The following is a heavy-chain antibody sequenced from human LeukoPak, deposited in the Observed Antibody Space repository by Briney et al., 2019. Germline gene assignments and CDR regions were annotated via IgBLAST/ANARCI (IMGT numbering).Heavy chain of an antibody. V-gene: IGHV3-23*01. CDR2: IFGSGGSS. J-gene: IGHJ4*02. D-gene: IGHD6-19*01. Sequence: GESLKISCKGSGYSFTSYWIGWVRQAPGKGLEWVSGIFGSGGSSHYADSVKGRFTISRDNSKNTVYLQMNSLRPEDTAVYYCAKTTTGYSSGRYPGWPVDYWGQGTLVTVSS. CDR3: AKTTTGYSSGRYPGWPVDY. CDR1: GYSFTSYW.